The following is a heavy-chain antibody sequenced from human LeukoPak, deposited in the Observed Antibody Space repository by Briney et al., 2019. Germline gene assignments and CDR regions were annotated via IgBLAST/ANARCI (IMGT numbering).Heavy chain of an antibody. V-gene: IGHV3-33*01. D-gene: IGHD6-13*01. Sequence: HTGRSLRLSCAASGFTFSSYGMHWVRQAPGKGLEWVAVIWYDGSNKYYADSVKGRFTISRDNSKNTVYLQMNSLRAEDTAVYYCARSMAAADYWGQGTLVTVSS. CDR1: GFTFSSYG. J-gene: IGHJ4*02. CDR2: IWYDGSNK. CDR3: ARSMAAADY.